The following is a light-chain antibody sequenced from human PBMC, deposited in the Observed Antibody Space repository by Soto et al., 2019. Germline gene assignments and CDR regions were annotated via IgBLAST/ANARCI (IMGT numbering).Light chain of an antibody. J-gene: IGKJ1*01. CDR1: QSIVNW. V-gene: IGKV1-5*03. CDR2: QAS. CDR3: QRYNGYSRT. Sequence: QMTQSPSTLSASVGDTITITCRASQSIVNWLAWYQQKPGEAPKLLIYQASRLGSGVPSRFSGSGSGTEFTLTVASLHPDDFATYYCQRYNGYSRTFGQGTKVEIK.